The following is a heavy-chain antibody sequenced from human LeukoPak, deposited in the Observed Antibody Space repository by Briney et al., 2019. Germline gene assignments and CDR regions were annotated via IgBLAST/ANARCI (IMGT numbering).Heavy chain of an antibody. CDR1: GASISGYY. J-gene: IGHJ1*01. CDR3: ARGGPDLAREYFQY. V-gene: IGHV4-4*07. D-gene: IGHD5-12*01. Sequence: PSETLSLTCTVSGASISGYYWSWIRQSAGKGLEWIGGIYVSGTTYYNPSLKSRLTMLIDASRNQFSLNLRSVTAADTAVYYCARGGPDLAREYFQYWGQGTLVSVS. CDR2: IYVSGTT.